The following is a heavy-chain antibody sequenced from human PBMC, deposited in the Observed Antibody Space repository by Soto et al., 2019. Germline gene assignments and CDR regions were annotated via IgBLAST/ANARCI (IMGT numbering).Heavy chain of an antibody. CDR3: ARGGYYDSSGSRNYHYYGMNV. J-gene: IGHJ6*02. CDR1: GYTFSGYY. V-gene: IGHV1-2*02. CDR2: INPNSGGT. D-gene: IGHD3-22*01. Sequence: GASVKVSCKASGYTFSGYYMHWVRQAPGQGLEWMGWINPNSGGTNYAQKFQGRVSMTTDTSTKTAYMEVRSLRSDDTAVYYCARGGYYDSSGSRNYHYYGMNVWGQGTTVTVSS.